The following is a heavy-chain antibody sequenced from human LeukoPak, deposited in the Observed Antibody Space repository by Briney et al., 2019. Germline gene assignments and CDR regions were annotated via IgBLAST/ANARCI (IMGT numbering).Heavy chain of an antibody. V-gene: IGHV3-23*01. Sequence: PGGSLRLSCAASGFTFSSYAMSWVRQAPGKVLEWVSAISGSGGSTYYADSMKGRFTISRDNSKNTLYLQMNSLRAEDTAVYYCAKTIVVVTATSHFDYWGQGTLVTVSS. J-gene: IGHJ4*02. CDR2: ISGSGGST. CDR3: AKTIVVVTATSHFDY. D-gene: IGHD2-21*02. CDR1: GFTFSSYA.